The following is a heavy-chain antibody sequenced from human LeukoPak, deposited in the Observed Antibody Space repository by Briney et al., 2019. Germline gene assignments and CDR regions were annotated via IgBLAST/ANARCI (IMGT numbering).Heavy chain of an antibody. D-gene: IGHD3-22*01. CDR1: GLMFDDYG. CDR3: AREYYYDTSAYYTFDY. J-gene: IGHJ4*02. Sequence: PGGSLRLSCGASGLMFDDYGMSWVRQAPGKGLGWVSGIFWHGGITAYADSVTGRFTISRDNAKNSLYLQMNSLRPEDTALYYCAREYYYDTSAYYTFDYWGQGTPVTVSS. CDR2: IFWHGGIT. V-gene: IGHV3-20*04.